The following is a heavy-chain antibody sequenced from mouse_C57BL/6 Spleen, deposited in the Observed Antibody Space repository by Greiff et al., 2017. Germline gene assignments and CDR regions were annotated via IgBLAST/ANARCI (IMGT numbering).Heavy chain of an antibody. CDR3: ARSVATVVATGDYYDMDY. CDR1: GYAFCRYW. J-gene: IGHJ4*01. CDR2: IYPGDGDA. D-gene: IGHD1-1*01. Sequence: QVQLQQSGAELVKPGASVKIPCKASGYAFCRYWMNWVKQRPGKGLEWSGQIYPGDGDANYNGKFKDKATLTADKSSSTAYMQLSSLTSEDSAVYFCARSVATVVATGDYYDMDYWGQGTTVTVSS. V-gene: IGHV1-80*01.